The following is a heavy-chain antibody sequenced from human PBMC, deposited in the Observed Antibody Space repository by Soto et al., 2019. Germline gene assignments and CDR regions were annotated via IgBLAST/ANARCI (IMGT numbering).Heavy chain of an antibody. Sequence: SETLSLTCTVSGGSISNYYWTWIRQPPGKGLEWIGYIYYSGTTDYNPSLKSRVTISVDTSKNQFSLKLSSVTAADTAVYSCARWELRIRNAFDLWGQGTMVTVSS. J-gene: IGHJ3*01. D-gene: IGHD1-7*01. CDR2: IYYSGTT. CDR1: GGSISNYY. CDR3: ARWELRIRNAFDL. V-gene: IGHV4-59*12.